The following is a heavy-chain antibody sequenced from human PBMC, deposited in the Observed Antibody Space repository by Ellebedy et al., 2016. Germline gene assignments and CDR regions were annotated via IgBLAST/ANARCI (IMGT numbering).Heavy chain of an antibody. CDR3: ARQRVDGAFDI. V-gene: IGHV4-39*07. D-gene: IGHD3-9*01. Sequence: GSLRLSXTVSDDSINNYNYFWAWIRQSPRRGLEWTGSVLLSGTTHYNPALKSRVTISLDKSNNRFSLKLTSLTAADTAVYYCARQRVDGAFDIWGQGTMVTVSS. CDR1: DDSINNYNYF. J-gene: IGHJ3*02. CDR2: VLLSGTT.